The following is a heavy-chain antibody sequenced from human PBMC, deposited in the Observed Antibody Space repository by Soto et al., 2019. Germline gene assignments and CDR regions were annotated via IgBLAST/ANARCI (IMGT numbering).Heavy chain of an antibody. V-gene: IGHV3-23*01. CDR1: GFTFSSYA. CDR2: ISGSGGST. Sequence: EVQLLESGGGLVQPGGSLRLSCAASGFTFSSYAMSWVRQAPGKGLEGVSAISGSGGSTYYADSVKGRFTISRDNSKNTLYLQMNSLRAEDTAVYYCAKDWLYYYDSSGYAFDIWGQGTMVTVSS. CDR3: AKDWLYYYDSSGYAFDI. J-gene: IGHJ3*02. D-gene: IGHD3-22*01.